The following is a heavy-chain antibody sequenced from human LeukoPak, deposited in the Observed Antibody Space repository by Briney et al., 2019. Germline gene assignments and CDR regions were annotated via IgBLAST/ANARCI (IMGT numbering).Heavy chain of an antibody. J-gene: IGHJ6*03. V-gene: IGHV3-15*01. Sequence: NPGGPLRLSCTASGFTFSNAGMNWVRQAPGKGLEWVGRIKTKSEGGTTDYAAPAKGRFTISRDDSKNALFLQMDSLKSDDTAMYYCTTGFKELGSFFYFYYMDVWGTGTTVTISS. D-gene: IGHD3-10*01. CDR2: IKTKSEGGTT. CDR3: TTGFKELGSFFYFYYMDV. CDR1: GFTFSNAG.